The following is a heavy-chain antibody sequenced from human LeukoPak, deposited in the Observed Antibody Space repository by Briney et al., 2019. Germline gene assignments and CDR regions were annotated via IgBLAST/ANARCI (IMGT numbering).Heavy chain of an antibody. V-gene: IGHV1-69*05. CDR2: IIPIFGTA. D-gene: IGHD2-2*01. J-gene: IGHJ6*03. CDR1: GGTFSIYA. CDR3: ASSKGDYYYMDV. Sequence: SVKVSFKASGGTFSIYAISWVRQAPGQGLEWMGGIIPIFGTANYAQKLQGRVTITTDESTTTTYMELSSLRSEDAAVYYCASSKGDYYYMDVWGKGTTVTVSS.